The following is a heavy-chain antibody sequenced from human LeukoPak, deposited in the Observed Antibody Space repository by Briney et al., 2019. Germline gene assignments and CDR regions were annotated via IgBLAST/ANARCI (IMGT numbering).Heavy chain of an antibody. J-gene: IGHJ4*02. CDR3: ARVAAGGKGFDY. CDR1: GFTFSSYD. CDR2: IDNGGDT. Sequence: PGGSLRLSCAASGFTFSSYDMHWVRQVTGKGLEWVSAIDNGGDTNYPGSVKGRFTISRENAKKSLYLQMNSLRAGDTAVYYCARVAAGGKGFDYWGQGTLVTVSS. V-gene: IGHV3-13*01. D-gene: IGHD6-13*01.